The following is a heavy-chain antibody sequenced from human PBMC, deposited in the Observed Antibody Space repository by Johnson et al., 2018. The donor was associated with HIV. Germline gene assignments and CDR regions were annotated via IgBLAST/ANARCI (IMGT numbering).Heavy chain of an antibody. CDR2: IWHDGSNK. D-gene: IGHD2-21*01. J-gene: IGHJ3*02. V-gene: IGHV3-33*06. CDR3: AKSDVVVSPERAFDI. CDR1: GFTFSSYA. Sequence: QVQLVESGGGVVQPGRSLRLSCAASGFTFSSYAMHWVRQAPGKGLEWVAVIWHDGSNKYYADSVKGRFTISRDNSKNTLYLQMNSLRAEDTAVYYCAKSDVVVSPERAFDIWGQGTMVTVSS.